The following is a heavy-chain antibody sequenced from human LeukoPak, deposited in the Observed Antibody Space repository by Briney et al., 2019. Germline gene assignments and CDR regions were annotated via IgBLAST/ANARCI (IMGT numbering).Heavy chain of an antibody. Sequence: HPGGSLRLSCVASGLTVSSHWMSWVRQAPGKGLEWVANIREERGQEYYVDSVKGRFTISKNSAKNSLYLQMNTLRVEDTAMYYCASLDTAKQPLANHWGQGTLVTVSS. J-gene: IGHJ5*02. V-gene: IGHV3-7*03. D-gene: IGHD5-18*01. CDR1: GLTVSSHW. CDR2: IREERGQE. CDR3: ASLDTAKQPLANH.